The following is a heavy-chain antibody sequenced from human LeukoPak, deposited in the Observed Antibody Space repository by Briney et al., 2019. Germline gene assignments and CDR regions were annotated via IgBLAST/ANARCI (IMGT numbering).Heavy chain of an antibody. CDR3: ARAFDYYFDY. Sequence: SETLSLTCAVYGGSFSGYYWSWIRQPPGKGLEWIGEINHSGSTNYNPSLKSRVTISVDTSKSQFSLKLTSVTAADTAVYYCARAFDYYFDYWSQGTLVTVSS. CDR2: INHSGST. CDR1: GGSFSGYY. J-gene: IGHJ4*02. V-gene: IGHV4-34*01. D-gene: IGHD2-21*01.